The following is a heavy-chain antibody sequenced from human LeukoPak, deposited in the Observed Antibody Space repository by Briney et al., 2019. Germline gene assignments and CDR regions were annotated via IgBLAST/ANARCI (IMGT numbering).Heavy chain of an antibody. V-gene: IGHV1-2*06. CDR3: ARDRWPQWLGWFDP. D-gene: IGHD6-19*01. CDR1: GYTFTGYY. J-gene: IGHJ5*02. Sequence: ASVKVSCKASGYTFTGYYMHWVRQAPGQGLEWMGRINPNSGGTNYAQKFQGRVTMTRDTSISTAYMELSRLRSDDTAVYYCARDRWPQWLGWFDPWGQGTLVTVSS. CDR2: INPNSGGT.